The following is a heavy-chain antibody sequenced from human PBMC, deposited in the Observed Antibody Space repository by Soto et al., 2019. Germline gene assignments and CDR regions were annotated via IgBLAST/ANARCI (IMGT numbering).Heavy chain of an antibody. Sequence: ATVKVCCKVSGYTLTELFMHWVRQAPGKGLEWMGGFDPEDGETIYAQKFQGRVTMTEDTSTDTAYMELSSLRSEDTAVYYCATPKTLRFLEWLSYDYWGQGTLVTVSS. J-gene: IGHJ4*02. V-gene: IGHV1-24*01. CDR3: ATPKTLRFLEWLSYDY. CDR1: GYTLTELF. CDR2: FDPEDGET. D-gene: IGHD3-3*01.